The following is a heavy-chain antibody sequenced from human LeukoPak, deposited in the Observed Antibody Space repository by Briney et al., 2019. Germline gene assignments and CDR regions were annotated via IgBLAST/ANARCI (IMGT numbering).Heavy chain of an antibody. V-gene: IGHV5-51*01. Sequence: GESLKIPCKGSGYSFTSYWIGWVRQMPGKGLEWMGIIYPGDSDTRYSPSFQGQVTISADKSISTAYLQWSSLKASDTAMYYCARRSRNSWNWFDPWGQGTLVTVSS. J-gene: IGHJ5*02. CDR2: IYPGDSDT. CDR3: ARRSRNSWNWFDP. D-gene: IGHD6-13*01. CDR1: GYSFTSYW.